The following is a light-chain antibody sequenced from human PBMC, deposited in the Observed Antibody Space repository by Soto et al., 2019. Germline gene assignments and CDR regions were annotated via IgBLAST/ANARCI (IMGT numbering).Light chain of an antibody. J-gene: IGKJ5*01. Sequence: IVMTHTPATLSGSRGERTTLSCRASQSVSSYLAWYHQKPGPPPRLLINDAAKRATGIPARFSGSGSGTEFTLTIISLQAEDFERYYCQQYNDWPITFGQGTLLEIK. CDR3: QQYNDWPIT. CDR2: DAA. V-gene: IGKV3-15*01. CDR1: QSVSSY.